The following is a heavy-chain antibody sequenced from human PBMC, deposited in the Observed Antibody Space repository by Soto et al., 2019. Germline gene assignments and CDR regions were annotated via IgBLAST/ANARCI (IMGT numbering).Heavy chain of an antibody. J-gene: IGHJ5*02. Sequence: SETLSLTGTVSGGTISSYYWSWIRQPAGKGLEWIGRISTSGSTNYNPSLKSRVTMSVDTSKNQFSLKLSSVTAADTAVYCCASAALYSGGASCCSNWLGPCGRRTRV. CDR2: ISTSGST. D-gene: IGHD2-2*01. CDR1: GGTISSYY. V-gene: IGHV4-4*07. CDR3: ASAALYSGGASCCSNWLGP.